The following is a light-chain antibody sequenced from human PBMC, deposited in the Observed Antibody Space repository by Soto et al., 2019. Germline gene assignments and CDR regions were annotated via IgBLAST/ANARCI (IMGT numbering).Light chain of an antibody. Sequence: DIQMTQSPSSLSASVGDRVTITCRASQSISSYLNWYQQKPGKAPKLLIYAASSLQSGVPSRFSGSRSGTDFTLTISSLQPEDFATYYYQQSYSTPRTFGQGTKVDIK. V-gene: IGKV1-39*01. CDR1: QSISSY. J-gene: IGKJ1*01. CDR2: AAS. CDR3: QQSYSTPRT.